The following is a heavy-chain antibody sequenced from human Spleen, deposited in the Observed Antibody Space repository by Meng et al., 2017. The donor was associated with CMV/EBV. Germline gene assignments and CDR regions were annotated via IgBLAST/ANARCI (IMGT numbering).Heavy chain of an antibody. Sequence: GGSLRLSCEASGFSFRDNGMTWVRQAPGKGLAWVSVISGSGGSTNYADSVKGRFTISRDNSKNTVYLHMSSLGAEDTAMYYCAKDKSVAISGVVHYYFDYWGPGTLVTVSS. CDR1: GFSFRDNG. V-gene: IGHV3-23*01. J-gene: IGHJ4*02. CDR3: AKDKSVAISGVVHYYFDY. CDR2: ISGSGGST. D-gene: IGHD3-3*01.